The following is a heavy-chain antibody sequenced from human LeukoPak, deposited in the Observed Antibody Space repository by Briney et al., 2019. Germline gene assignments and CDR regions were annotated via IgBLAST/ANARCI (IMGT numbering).Heavy chain of an antibody. D-gene: IGHD3-10*01. J-gene: IGHJ4*02. CDR1: GYTFTGYY. V-gene: IGHV1-2*02. CDR3: ARENDGSGSNYFDY. CDR2: INPNSGGT. Sequence: GASVKVSCKASGYTFTGYYMHWVRQAPGQGLEWMGWINPNSGGTNYAQKFQGRVTMTRDTSISTAYMELSRLRSDDTAVYYCARENDGSGSNYFDYWGQGNLFTVSP.